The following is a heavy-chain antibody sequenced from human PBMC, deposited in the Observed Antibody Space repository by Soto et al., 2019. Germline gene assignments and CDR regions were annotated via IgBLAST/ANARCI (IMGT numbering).Heavy chain of an antibody. CDR1: GFTFSSYA. V-gene: IGHV3-23*01. D-gene: IGHD2-15*01. CDR2: ISGSGGST. CDR3: AKDKVVVVAATWDV. Sequence: EVQLLESGGGLVQPGGSLRLSCAASGFTFSSYAMSWVRQAPGKGLEWVSAISGSGGSTYYADSVKGRFTISRDNSKNTLYLQMNSLRDEDTAVYYCAKDKVVVVAATWDVWGQGTTVTVSS. J-gene: IGHJ6*02.